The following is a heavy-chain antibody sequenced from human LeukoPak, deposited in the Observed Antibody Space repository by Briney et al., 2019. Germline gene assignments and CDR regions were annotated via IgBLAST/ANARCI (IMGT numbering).Heavy chain of an antibody. CDR1: GGSFNGYY. Sequence: SETLSLTCAVYGGSFNGYYWSWIRQPPGKGLEWIGEINHSGSTNYSPSLKSRVTISVDTSKNQFSLKLSSVTAADTAVYYCARDQNYYDSSGYSELFDYWGQGTLVTVSS. V-gene: IGHV4-34*01. CDR2: INHSGST. CDR3: ARDQNYYDSSGYSELFDY. J-gene: IGHJ4*02. D-gene: IGHD3-22*01.